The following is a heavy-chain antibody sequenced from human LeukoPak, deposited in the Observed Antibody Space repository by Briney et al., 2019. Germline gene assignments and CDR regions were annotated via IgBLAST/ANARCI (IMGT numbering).Heavy chain of an antibody. D-gene: IGHD6-6*01. J-gene: IGHJ4*02. CDR3: AKLGGSSSSRLDY. CDR1: GFTFSGFA. CDR2: ISGSGDNI. V-gene: IGHV3-23*01. Sequence: GGSLRLSCAASGFTFSGFAMSWVRRTPGKGLEWVSGISGSGDNILYADSVKGRFTISRDNSKNTLYLQMNSLRAEDTAVYYCAKLGGSSSSRLDYWGQGTLVTVSS.